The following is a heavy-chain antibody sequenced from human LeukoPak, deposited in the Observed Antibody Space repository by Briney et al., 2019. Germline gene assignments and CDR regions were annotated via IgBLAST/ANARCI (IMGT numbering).Heavy chain of an antibody. J-gene: IGHJ4*02. Sequence: KTSETLSLTCAVYGGSFSGYYWSWIRQPPGKGLEWIGEINHSGSTNYNPSLKSRVTISVDTSKNQFSLKLSSVTAADTAVYYCARVFVAPITMIVVGYFDYWGQGTLVTVSS. V-gene: IGHV4-34*01. CDR3: ARVFVAPITMIVVGYFDY. CDR1: GGSFSGYY. D-gene: IGHD3-22*01. CDR2: INHSGST.